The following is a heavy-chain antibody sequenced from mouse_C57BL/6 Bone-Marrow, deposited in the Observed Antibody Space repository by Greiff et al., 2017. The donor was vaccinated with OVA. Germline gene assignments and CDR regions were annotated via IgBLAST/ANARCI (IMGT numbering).Heavy chain of an antibody. CDR2: IWSDGST. J-gene: IGHJ1*03. V-gene: IGHV2-6-1*01. Sequence: QVQLQQSGPGLVAPSQSLSITCTVSGFSLTSYGVHWVRQPPGKGLEWLVVIWSDGSTTYNSALKSRLSISKDNSKSQVFLKMNSLQTDDTAMYYCARHRDGSSHWYFDVWGTGTTVTVSS. CDR1: GFSLTSYG. CDR3: ARHRDGSSHWYFDV. D-gene: IGHD1-1*01.